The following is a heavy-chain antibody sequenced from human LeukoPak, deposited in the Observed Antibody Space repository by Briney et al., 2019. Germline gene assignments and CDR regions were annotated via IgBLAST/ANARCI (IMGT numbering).Heavy chain of an antibody. D-gene: IGHD5-24*01. J-gene: IGHJ4*02. V-gene: IGHV1-2*02. CDR1: GYTFTGYY. Sequence: GASVKVSCKASGYTFTGYYMHWVRQAPGQGLEWMGWINPNSGGTNYAQKFQGRVTMTRDTSISTAYMELSRLRSDDTAVYYCARDSWEGEMATILGYWGQGTLVTVSS. CDR3: ARDSWEGEMATILGY. CDR2: INPNSGGT.